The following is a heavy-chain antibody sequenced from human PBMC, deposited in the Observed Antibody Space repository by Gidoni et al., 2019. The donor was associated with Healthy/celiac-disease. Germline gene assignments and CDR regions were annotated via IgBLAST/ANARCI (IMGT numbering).Heavy chain of an antibody. D-gene: IGHD4-17*01. CDR3: ARAMTTVTGWFDP. Sequence: QVQLVESGGGVVQPGRSRRLSCAASGFTFSSYAMHWVRQAPGKGLEWVAVISYDGSNKYYADSVKGRFTISRDNSKNTLYLQMNSLRAEDTAVYYCARAMTTVTGWFDPWGQGTLVTVSS. CDR2: ISYDGSNK. CDR1: GFTFSSYA. J-gene: IGHJ5*02. V-gene: IGHV3-30-3*01.